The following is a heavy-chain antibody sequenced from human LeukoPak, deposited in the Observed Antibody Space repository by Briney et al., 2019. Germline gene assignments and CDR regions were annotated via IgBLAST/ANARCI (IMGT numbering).Heavy chain of an antibody. CDR2: IIPIFGIA. J-gene: IGHJ6*02. CDR3: ARDDRSPNYYYHYGMDV. D-gene: IGHD1-14*01. V-gene: IGHV1-69*04. CDR1: GGTFSSYA. Sequence: ASVKVSCKASGGTFSSYAISWVRQAPGQGLEWMGRIIPIFGIANYAQKFQGRVTITADKSTSTAYMELSSLRSEDTAVYYCARDDRSPNYYYHYGMDVWGQGTTVTVSS.